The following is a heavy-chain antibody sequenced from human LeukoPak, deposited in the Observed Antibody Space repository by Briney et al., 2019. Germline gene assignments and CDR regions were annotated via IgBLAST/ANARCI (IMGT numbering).Heavy chain of an antibody. J-gene: IGHJ6*02. Sequence: ASVKVSCKASGYTFTSYDINWVRQATGQGLEWMGWMNPNSGDTGYAQKFQGRVTMTRNTSISTAYMELSSLRSEDTAVYYCARGRRMNYDFWSGYYKYGMDVWGQGTTVTVSS. CDR3: ARGRRMNYDFWSGYYKYGMDV. CDR2: MNPNSGDT. CDR1: GYTFTSYD. V-gene: IGHV1-8*01. D-gene: IGHD3-3*01.